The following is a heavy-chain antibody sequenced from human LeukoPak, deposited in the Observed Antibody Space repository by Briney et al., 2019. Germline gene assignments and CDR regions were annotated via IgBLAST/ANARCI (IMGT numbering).Heavy chain of an antibody. J-gene: IGHJ4*02. D-gene: IGHD6-19*01. V-gene: IGHV4-34*01. CDR2: INHSGST. CDR1: GGSFSGYY. Sequence: KPSETLSLTCAVYGGSFSGYYWSWIRQPPGKGLEWIGEINHSGSTNYNPSLKSRVTISVDTSKNQFSLKLSSVTAADTAVYYCARLGTFLSGWYNYTIIDYWGQGTLVTVSS. CDR3: ARLGTFLSGWYNYTIIDY.